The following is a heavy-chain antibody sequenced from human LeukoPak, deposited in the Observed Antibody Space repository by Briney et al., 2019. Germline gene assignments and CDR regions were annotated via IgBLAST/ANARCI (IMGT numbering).Heavy chain of an antibody. J-gene: IGHJ4*02. V-gene: IGHV3-30*18. CDR3: AKDGYYGSGTYPDY. D-gene: IGHD3-10*01. CDR2: ISYDGTNK. Sequence: PGGSLRLSCAASGFTFSSYGMNWVRQAPGKGLEWAAVISYDGTNKFYVDSLRGRFTISRDNSKNTLYLQMNSLRAEDTAVYYCAKDGYYGSGTYPDYWGQGTLVTVSS. CDR1: GFTFSSYG.